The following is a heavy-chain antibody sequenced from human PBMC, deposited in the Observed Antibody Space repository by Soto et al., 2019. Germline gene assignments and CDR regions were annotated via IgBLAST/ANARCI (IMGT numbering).Heavy chain of an antibody. V-gene: IGHV4-59*01. J-gene: IGHJ4*02. CDR3: AREAYGDYGAY. Sequence: SETLSLTCTVSGGSISSYYWSWIRQPPGKGLEWIGYIYYSGSTNYNPSLKSRVTISLDTSKNQFSLKLSSVTAADTAVYYCAREAYGDYGAYWGQGTLVTVSS. CDR1: GGSISSYY. D-gene: IGHD4-17*01. CDR2: IYYSGST.